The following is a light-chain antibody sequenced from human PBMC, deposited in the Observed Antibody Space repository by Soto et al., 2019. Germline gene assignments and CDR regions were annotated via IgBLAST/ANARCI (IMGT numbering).Light chain of an antibody. CDR1: QSVLYSSNNKNY. Sequence: DIVMTQSPDSLAVSLGQRATINCKSSQSVLYSSNNKNYLTWYQQKPGQPPKVLIYWASTRESGVPDRVSGSGSGTDFTLTISSLQAEDVAVYYCQQYYSTPPTFGQGNKVEIK. CDR3: QQYYSTPPT. CDR2: WAS. V-gene: IGKV4-1*01. J-gene: IGKJ1*01.